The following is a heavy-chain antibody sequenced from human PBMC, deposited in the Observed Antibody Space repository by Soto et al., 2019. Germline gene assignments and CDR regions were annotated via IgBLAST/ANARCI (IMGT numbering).Heavy chain of an antibody. V-gene: IGHV3-30*18. Sequence: QVQLVESGGGVVQPGRSLRLSCAASGFSFSSYGMHWVRQAPGEGLEWVAVMANDGSNEYYADSVKGRFTISRDNSKNTLYLQVDSLRPEDTAVYYCAKSIGGSSWYAPDYWGQGTLVTVSS. D-gene: IGHD6-13*01. J-gene: IGHJ4*02. CDR2: MANDGSNE. CDR1: GFSFSSYG. CDR3: AKSIGGSSWYAPDY.